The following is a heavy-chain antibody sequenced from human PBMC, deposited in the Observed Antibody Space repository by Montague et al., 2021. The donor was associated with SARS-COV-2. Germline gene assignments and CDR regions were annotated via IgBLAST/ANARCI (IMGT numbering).Heavy chain of an antibody. CDR3: ARDLVIVVVPAAIDYYGMDV. CDR1: GFTFSSYA. CDR2: ISYDGSNK. D-gene: IGHD2-2*03. J-gene: IGHJ6*02. V-gene: IGHV3-30*04. Sequence: SLRLSCAASGFTFSSYAMHWVRQAPGKGLEWVAVISYDGSNKYYADSVKGRFTIPRDNSKNTLYLQMNSLGAEDTAVYYCARDLVIVVVPAAIDYYGMDVWGQGTTVTVSS.